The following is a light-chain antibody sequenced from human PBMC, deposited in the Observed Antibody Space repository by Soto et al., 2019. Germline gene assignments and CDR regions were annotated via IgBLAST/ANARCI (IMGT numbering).Light chain of an antibody. V-gene: IGKV3-11*01. Sequence: EIVLTQSPGTLSLSPGESATLSCSASQGIGRYLAWFQQKPGQAPRLLIYDASTRATGIPARFSGSGSGTDFTLTISSLEPEDCAVYYCQQRSNWPLTFGPGTKVEIK. CDR2: DAS. CDR3: QQRSNWPLT. CDR1: QGIGRY. J-gene: IGKJ3*01.